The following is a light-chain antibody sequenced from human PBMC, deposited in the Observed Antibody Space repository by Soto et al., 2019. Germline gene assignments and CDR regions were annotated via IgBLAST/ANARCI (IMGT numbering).Light chain of an antibody. J-gene: IGKJ1*01. CDR2: AAS. CDR1: QGIRND. V-gene: IGKV1-6*01. CDR3: LQDYTFPWT. Sequence: VQMTQSPSPLSASVGDRVTITCRASQGIRNDLGWYQQKPGKAPKLLIYAASILQTGVPSRFSGGESGTDFTLTISNLQPEDFATYYCLQDYTFPWTFGQGTKVDIK.